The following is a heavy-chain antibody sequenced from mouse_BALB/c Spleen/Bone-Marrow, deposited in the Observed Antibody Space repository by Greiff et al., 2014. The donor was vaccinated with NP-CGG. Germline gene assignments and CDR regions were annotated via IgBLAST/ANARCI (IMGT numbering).Heavy chain of an antibody. D-gene: IGHD2-1*01. J-gene: IGHJ2*01. CDR3: ARDYLYYFDY. CDR2: IRNKANGYTT. CDR1: GFTFTDHY. V-gene: IGHV7-3*02. Sequence: EVHLVESGGGLVQPGGFLRLSCATSGFTFTDHYMSWVRQPPGKALEWLGFIRNKANGYTTEYSASVKGRFTISRDNSQNIVYLQMNTLRAEDSATYYCARDYLYYFDYWGQGTTLTVSS.